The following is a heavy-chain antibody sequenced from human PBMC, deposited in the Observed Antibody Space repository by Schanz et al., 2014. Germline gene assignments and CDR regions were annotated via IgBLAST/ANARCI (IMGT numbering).Heavy chain of an antibody. D-gene: IGHD3-10*01. CDR3: ARIGGSVFDY. Sequence: EVQLLESGGGLVQPGGSLRLSCTASGFTFSSYSMNWVRQAPGKGLEWVANIKRDGSEKNYLDSVKGRFTISRDNAKNSLYRQMNSLRAEDTAVYYCARIGGSVFDYWAQGTLVNVSS. J-gene: IGHJ4*02. CDR1: GFTFSSYS. CDR2: IKRDGSEK. V-gene: IGHV3-7*03.